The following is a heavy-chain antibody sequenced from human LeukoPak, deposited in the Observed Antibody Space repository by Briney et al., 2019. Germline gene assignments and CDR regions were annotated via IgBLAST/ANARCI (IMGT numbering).Heavy chain of an antibody. V-gene: IGHV1-2*06. D-gene: IGHD6-13*01. Sequence: ASVKVSCKASGYTFTGYYMHWVRQAPGQGLECMGRINPNSGGTNYAQKFQGRVTMTRDTSISTAYMELSRLRSDDTAVYYCARDRHRIAAAGFVWFDPWGQGTLVTVSS. CDR3: ARDRHRIAAAGFVWFDP. CDR1: GYTFTGYY. CDR2: INPNSGGT. J-gene: IGHJ5*02.